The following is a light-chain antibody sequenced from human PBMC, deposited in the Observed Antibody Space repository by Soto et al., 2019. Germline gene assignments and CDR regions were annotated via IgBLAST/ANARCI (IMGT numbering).Light chain of an antibody. Sequence: DIVLTQSPSILSASAGDRATLSCRASQSISRSLAWYQQKPGQAPRLLIYGATNRATGIPVRFSGSGSGTDFTLTISRLQSEDFAVYYCQQYGSSLWTFGQGTKVDI. CDR1: QSISRS. CDR3: QQYGSSLWT. J-gene: IGKJ1*01. V-gene: IGKV3-20*01. CDR2: GAT.